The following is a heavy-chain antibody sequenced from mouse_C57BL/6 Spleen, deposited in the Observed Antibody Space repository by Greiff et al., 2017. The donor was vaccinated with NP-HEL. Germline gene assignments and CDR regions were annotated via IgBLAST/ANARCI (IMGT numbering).Heavy chain of an antibody. Sequence: EVKLQESGPGMVKPSQSLSLTCTVTGYSITSGYDWHWIRHFPGNKLEWMGYISYSGSTNYNPSLKSRISITHDTSKNHFFLKLNSVTTEDTATYYCARASLTVVFDDWGQGTTLTVSS. CDR2: ISYSGST. D-gene: IGHD1-1*01. V-gene: IGHV3-1*01. CDR3: ARASLTVVFDD. J-gene: IGHJ2*01. CDR1: GYSITSGYD.